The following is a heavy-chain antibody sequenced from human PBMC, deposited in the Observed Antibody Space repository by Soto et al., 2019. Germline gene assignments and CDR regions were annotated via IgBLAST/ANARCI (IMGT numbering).Heavy chain of an antibody. J-gene: IGHJ5*02. CDR1: GYSFTSCW. CDR2: IYPGDSDT. V-gene: IGHV5-51*01. D-gene: IGHD3-16*02. Sequence: GESLKISCKGSGYSFTSCWIGWVRQMPGKGLEWMGIIYPGDSDTRYSPSFQGQVTISADKSISTAYLQWSSLKASDTAMYYCARRGYDYVWGSYRYGNWFDPWGQGTLVTVSS. CDR3: ARRGYDYVWGSYRYGNWFDP.